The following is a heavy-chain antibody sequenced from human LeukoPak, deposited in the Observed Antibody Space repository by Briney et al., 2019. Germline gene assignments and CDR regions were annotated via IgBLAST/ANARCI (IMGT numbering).Heavy chain of an antibody. CDR1: GFTFSSYE. Sequence: GGSLRLSCAASGFTFSSYEMNWVRQAPGKGPEWVSYISSSGSTIYYADSVKGRFTISRDNAKNSLYLQMNSLRAEDTAVYYCARDSPRGGTFDYWGQGTLVTVSS. V-gene: IGHV3-48*03. D-gene: IGHD3-10*01. CDR2: ISSSGSTI. CDR3: ARDSPRGGTFDY. J-gene: IGHJ4*02.